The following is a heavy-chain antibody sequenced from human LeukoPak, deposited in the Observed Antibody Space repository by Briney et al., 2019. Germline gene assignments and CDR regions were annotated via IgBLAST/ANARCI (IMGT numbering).Heavy chain of an antibody. J-gene: IGHJ4*02. CDR3: ARSQQLIRTFDY. V-gene: IGHV4-59*01. CDR1: GDSISPYY. CDR2: IYYSGDT. D-gene: IGHD6-13*01. Sequence: PSETLSLTCTVSGDSISPYYWSWIRHPPGKGLEWIGYIYYSGDTNYNPSLKSRVTMSVDTSKNQFSLKLSSVTAADTAVYYCARSQQLIRTFDYWGQGTLVTVSS.